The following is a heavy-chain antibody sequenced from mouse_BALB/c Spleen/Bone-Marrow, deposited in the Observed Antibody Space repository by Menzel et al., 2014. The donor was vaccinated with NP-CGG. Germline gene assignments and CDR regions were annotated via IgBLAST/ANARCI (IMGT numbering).Heavy chain of an antibody. CDR2: ISNLAYSI. V-gene: IGHV5-15*02. J-gene: IGHJ4*01. CDR3: ATIYYGNSYAMHY. Sequence: EVKVVESGGGLVQPGGSRKLSCAASGFTFSDYGMAWVRQAPGKGPEWVAFISNLAYSIYYADTVTGRFTISRENAKNTLYLEMSSLRSEDTAMYYCATIYYGNSYAMHYWGQGTSVTVSS. D-gene: IGHD2-1*01. CDR1: GFTFSDYG.